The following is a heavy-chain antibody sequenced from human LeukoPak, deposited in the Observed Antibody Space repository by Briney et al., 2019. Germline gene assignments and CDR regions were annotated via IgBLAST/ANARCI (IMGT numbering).Heavy chain of an antibody. CDR1: GYTFTSYG. CDR3: AAEGLTYYYDSSGYYYRSPFDY. Sequence: SVKVSCKASGYTFTSYGISWVRQAPGQGLEWMGGIIPIFGTANYAQKFQGRVTITADESTSTAYMELSSLRSEDTAVYYCAAEGLTYYYDSSGYYYRSPFDYWGQGTLVTVSS. V-gene: IGHV1-69*13. J-gene: IGHJ4*02. D-gene: IGHD3-22*01. CDR2: IIPIFGTA.